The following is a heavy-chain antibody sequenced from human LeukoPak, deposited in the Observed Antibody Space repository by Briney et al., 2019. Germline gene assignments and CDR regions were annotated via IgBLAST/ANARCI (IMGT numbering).Heavy chain of an antibody. CDR1: GFTFSNNW. V-gene: IGHV3-7*01. CDR2: IKQDGSEK. J-gene: IGHJ4*02. D-gene: IGHD6-13*01. CDR3: AKDLNEQEIDY. Sequence: GGSLRLSCAASGFTFSNNWMSWVRQAPGKGLEWVANIKQDGSEKYYVDSVKGRFTISRDNAKNSLYLQMNSLRAEDTAVYYCAKDLNEQEIDYWGQGTLVTVSS.